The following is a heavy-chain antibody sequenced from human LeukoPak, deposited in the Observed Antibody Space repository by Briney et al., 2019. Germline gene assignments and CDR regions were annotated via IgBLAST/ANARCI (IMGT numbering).Heavy chain of an antibody. V-gene: IGHV4-34*01. D-gene: IGHD3-3*01. CDR2: INHSGST. CDR1: GGSFSGYY. CDR3: ARGVLRFLEWLGYYYYYMDV. Sequence: PSETLSLTCAVYGGSFSGYYWSWIRQPPGKGLEWIGEINHSGSTNYNPSLKSRVTISVDTSKYQFSLKLSSVTAADTAVYYCARGVLRFLEWLGYYYYYMDVWGKGTTVTVSS. J-gene: IGHJ6*03.